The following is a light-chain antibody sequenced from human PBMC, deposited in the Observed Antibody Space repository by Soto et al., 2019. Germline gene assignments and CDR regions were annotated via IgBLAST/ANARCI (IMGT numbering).Light chain of an antibody. J-gene: IGKJ5*01. CDR1: QSVSSN. Sequence: EIVMTQSPATLSVSPGERATLSCRASQSVSSNLAWYQQKPGQAPRLLIYGASTRATGIPARFSGSMSGTEFTLTISSLQSEDFAVYYCQQYNNWPPTFGQGTRLEIK. V-gene: IGKV3-15*01. CDR3: QQYNNWPPT. CDR2: GAS.